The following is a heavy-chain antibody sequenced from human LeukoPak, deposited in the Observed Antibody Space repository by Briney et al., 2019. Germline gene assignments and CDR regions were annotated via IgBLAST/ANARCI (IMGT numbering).Heavy chain of an antibody. CDR1: GGSISSSSYY. D-gene: IGHD2-2*01. Sequence: PSETLSLTCTVSGGSISSSSYYWGWIRQPPGKGLEWIGSIYYSGSTYYNPSLKSRVTISVDTSKNQFSLKLCSVTAADTAVYYCARVIKSSTGDYFDYWGQGTLVTVSS. J-gene: IGHJ4*02. CDR2: IYYSGST. V-gene: IGHV4-39*01. CDR3: ARVIKSSTGDYFDY.